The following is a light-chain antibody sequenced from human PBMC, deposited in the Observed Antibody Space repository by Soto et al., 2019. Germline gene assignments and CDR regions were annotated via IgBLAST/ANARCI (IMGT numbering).Light chain of an antibody. Sequence: EIVLTQSPGTLSLSPGERATLSCRASQSVSSSYLAWYQQKPGQAPRLLIYGASSRATGIPDRFSGSGSGTDFTLIISRLEPDDFALYYCQQYGSSPRTFGLRTKVEIK. V-gene: IGKV3-20*01. CDR1: QSVSSSY. CDR3: QQYGSSPRT. CDR2: GAS. J-gene: IGKJ1*01.